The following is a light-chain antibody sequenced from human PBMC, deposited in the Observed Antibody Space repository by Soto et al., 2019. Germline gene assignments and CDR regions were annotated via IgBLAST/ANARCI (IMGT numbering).Light chain of an antibody. Sequence: QSVLTQPPSASGSPGQSVTISCTGTSSDVGGYNYVSWYQQHPGKAPKLMIYEVTKRPSGVPDRFSGSKSGNTASLTVSGLQAVFFTDTATTEIYALTLYV. V-gene: IGLV2-8*01. CDR1: SSDVGGYNY. CDR3: TEIYALTLYV. CDR2: EVT. J-gene: IGLJ1*01.